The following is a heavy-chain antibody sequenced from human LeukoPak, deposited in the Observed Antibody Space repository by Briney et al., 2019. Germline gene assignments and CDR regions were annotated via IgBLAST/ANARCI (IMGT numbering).Heavy chain of an antibody. J-gene: IGHJ4*02. CDR1: GFTFSSYG. V-gene: IGHV3-33*01. CDR2: IWYDGTNK. Sequence: GGSLRLSCAASGFTFSSYGMHWVRQAPGKGLEWVAVIWYDGTNKYYADSVKGRFTISRDNSKNTLYLQMSSLRAEDTAVYYCARGGRSGVALEQWGQGTLVTVSS. D-gene: IGHD3-3*01. CDR3: ARGGRSGVALEQ.